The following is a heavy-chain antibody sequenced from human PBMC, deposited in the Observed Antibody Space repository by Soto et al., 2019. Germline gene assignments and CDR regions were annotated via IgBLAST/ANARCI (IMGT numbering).Heavy chain of an antibody. CDR2: INPGNGNT. V-gene: IGHV1-3*01. Sequence: ASVKVSCKASGYTFINYAMHWVRQAPGQRLEWMGWINPGNGNTKYSQKPQGRVTMTTDTSTSTAYMELRSPRSDDTAVYYCARGRVFSWFDPWGQGTLVTVSS. J-gene: IGHJ5*02. D-gene: IGHD6-13*01. CDR1: GYTFINYA. CDR3: ARGRVFSWFDP.